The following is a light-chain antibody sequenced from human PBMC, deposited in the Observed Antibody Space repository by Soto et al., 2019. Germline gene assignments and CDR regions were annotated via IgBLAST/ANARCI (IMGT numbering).Light chain of an antibody. CDR2: EAS. Sequence: EIQMKQSLSTLSAPKEDRVTITCRASESIGRWLAWYQQKPGKAPKLLIYEASSLEGGVPSRFSGRESGTEFALTISSLQPDDFATYYCQHYSSYSWPFGQGTKVAIK. V-gene: IGKV1-5*03. CDR3: QHYSSYSWP. J-gene: IGKJ1*01. CDR1: ESIGRW.